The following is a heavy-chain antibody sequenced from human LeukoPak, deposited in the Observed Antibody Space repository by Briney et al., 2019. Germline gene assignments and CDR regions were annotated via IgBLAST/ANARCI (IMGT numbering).Heavy chain of an antibody. V-gene: IGHV4-39*07. CDR3: ARDSAARGYCSSTSCYSWFDP. CDR2: IYKSA. D-gene: IGHD2-2*02. J-gene: IGHJ5*02. Sequence: SETLSLTCTVSGDSISSSNSYWGWVRQPPGKGLEWIGSIYKSAYYNRSLQRRASISIATSKNQFSLNLNSVTAGDTAVYYCARDSAARGYCSSTSCYSWFDPWGQGTLVTVSS. CDR1: GDSISSSNSY.